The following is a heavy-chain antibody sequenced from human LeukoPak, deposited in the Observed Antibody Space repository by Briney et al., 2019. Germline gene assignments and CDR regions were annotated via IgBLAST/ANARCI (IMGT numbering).Heavy chain of an antibody. V-gene: IGHV4-38-2*02. CDR2: IYHSGST. CDR1: GYSISSGYY. Sequence: PSETLSLTCTVSGYSISSGYYWGWIRQPPGKGLEWIGSIYHSGSTYYNPSLKSRVTISVDTSKNQFSLKLSSVTAADTAVYYCARDLELSFYFDYWGQGTLVTVSS. CDR3: ARDLELSFYFDY. D-gene: IGHD3-3*01. J-gene: IGHJ4*02.